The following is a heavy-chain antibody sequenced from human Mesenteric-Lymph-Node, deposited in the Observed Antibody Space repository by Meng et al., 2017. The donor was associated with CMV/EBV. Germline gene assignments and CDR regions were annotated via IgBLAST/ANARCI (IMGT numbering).Heavy chain of an antibody. Sequence: GGSLRLSCAASGFTFSSYSMNWVRQAPGKGLEWVSSISSSSYIYYADSVKGRFTISRDNAKNSLYLQMNSLRAEDTAVYYCARAVTGTTAAKGYWGQGTLVTVSS. CDR1: GFTFSSYS. CDR2: ISSSSYI. D-gene: IGHD1-20*01. V-gene: IGHV3-21*01. J-gene: IGHJ4*02. CDR3: ARAVTGTTAAKGY.